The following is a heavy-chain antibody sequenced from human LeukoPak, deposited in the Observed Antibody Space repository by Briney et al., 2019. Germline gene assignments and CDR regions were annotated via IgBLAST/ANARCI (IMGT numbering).Heavy chain of an antibody. CDR3: ARQPVGRSFRGLRYFDS. CDR1: GYTFTGYY. D-gene: IGHD3-9*01. Sequence: ASVKVSCKASGYTFTGYYMHWVRQAPGQGLEWMGWINPNSGGTNYAQKFQGRVTMTRDTSISTAYMELSSLRSEDTAVYYCARQPVGRSFRGLRYFDSWGQGTLVTVSS. V-gene: IGHV1-2*02. J-gene: IGHJ4*02. CDR2: INPNSGGT.